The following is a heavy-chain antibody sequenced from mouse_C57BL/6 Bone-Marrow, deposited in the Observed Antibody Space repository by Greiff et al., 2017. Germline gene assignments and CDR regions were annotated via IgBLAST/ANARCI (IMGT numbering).Heavy chain of an antibody. V-gene: IGHV14-4*01. J-gene: IGHJ1*03. CDR3: TTELPYFDV. D-gene: IGHD1-1*01. CDR1: GFNIKDYY. CDR2: IDPENGDT. Sequence: EVQLQQSGAELVRPGASVKLSCTASGFNIKDYYMHWVKQRPEQGLEWIGWIDPENGDTEYASKFKGKATITADTTSNTTYLQLSSLTSEDTAVYYCTTELPYFDVWGTGTTVTVSS.